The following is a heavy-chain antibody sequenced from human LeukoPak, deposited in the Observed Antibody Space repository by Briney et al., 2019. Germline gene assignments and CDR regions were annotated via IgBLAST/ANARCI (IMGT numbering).Heavy chain of an antibody. CDR1: GCTFTGYY. CDR3: ARGWIVVVPAAIESYWFDP. V-gene: IGHV1-2*02. J-gene: IGHJ5*02. CDR2: INPNSGGT. Sequence: GASVKVSCKASGCTFTGYYMHWVRQAPGQGLEWMGWINPNSGGTNYAQKFQGRVTMTRDTSISTAYMELSRLRSDDTAVYYCARGWIVVVPAAIESYWFDPWGQGTLVTVSS. D-gene: IGHD2-2*01.